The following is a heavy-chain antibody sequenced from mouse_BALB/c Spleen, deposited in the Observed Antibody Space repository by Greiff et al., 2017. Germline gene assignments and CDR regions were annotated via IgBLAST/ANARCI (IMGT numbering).Heavy chain of an antibody. V-gene: IGHV1S81*02. Sequence: VQLQQSGAELVKPGASVKLSCKASGYTFTSYWMHWVKQRPGQGLEWIGEINPSNGRTNYNEKFKSKATLTVDKSSSTAYMQLSSLTSEDSAVYYCAKGDYDDGDYFDYWGQGTTLTVSS. D-gene: IGHD2-4*01. CDR3: AKGDYDDGDYFDY. J-gene: IGHJ2*01. CDR2: INPSNGRT. CDR1: GYTFTSYW.